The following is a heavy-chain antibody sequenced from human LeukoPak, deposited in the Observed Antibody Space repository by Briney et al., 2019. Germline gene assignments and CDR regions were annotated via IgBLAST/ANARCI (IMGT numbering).Heavy chain of an antibody. CDR1: GGSISSYY. CDR2: IYTSGST. D-gene: IGHD5-24*01. J-gene: IGHJ6*03. CDR3: ARYVEYFYYMDV. Sequence: PSETLSLTCTVSGGSISSYYWSWIRQPPGKGLEWIGYIYTSGSTNYNPSLKSRVTMSVDTSKNQFSLKLSSVTAADTAVYYCARYVEYFYYMDVWGKGTTVTVSS. V-gene: IGHV4-4*09.